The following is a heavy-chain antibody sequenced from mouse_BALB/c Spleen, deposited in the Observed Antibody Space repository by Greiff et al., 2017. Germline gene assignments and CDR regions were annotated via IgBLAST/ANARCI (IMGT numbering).Heavy chain of an antibody. CDR2: ISSGGGST. D-gene: IGHD2-3*01. CDR1: GFAFSSYD. Sequence: EVQVVESGGGLVKPGGSLKLSCAASGFAFSSYDMSWVRQTPEKRLEWVAYISSGGGSTYYPDTVKGRFTISRDNAKNTLYLQMSSLKSEDTAMYYCARSIYDGYSSWFAYWGQGTLVTVSA. V-gene: IGHV5-12-1*01. J-gene: IGHJ3*01. CDR3: ARSIYDGYSSWFAY.